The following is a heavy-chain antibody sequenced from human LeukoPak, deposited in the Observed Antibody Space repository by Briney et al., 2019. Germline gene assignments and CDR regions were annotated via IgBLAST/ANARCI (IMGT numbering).Heavy chain of an antibody. CDR1: GFTFSSYA. CDR2: ISGSGGST. CDR3: AKPPITFGGVIGNAFDI. D-gene: IGHD3-16*02. J-gene: IGHJ3*02. Sequence: GGSLRLSCAASGFTFSSYAMHWVRQAPGKGLEWVSAISGSGGSTYYADSVKGRFTISRDNSKNTLYLQMNSLRAEDTAVYYCAKPPITFGGVIGNAFDIWGQGTMVTVSS. V-gene: IGHV3-23*01.